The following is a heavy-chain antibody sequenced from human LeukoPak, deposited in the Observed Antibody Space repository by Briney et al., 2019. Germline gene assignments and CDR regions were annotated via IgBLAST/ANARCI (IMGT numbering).Heavy chain of an antibody. V-gene: IGHV1-18*01. CDR2: ISAYNGNT. J-gene: IGHJ3*02. CDR3: ARVSRITIFGVVLNAFDI. Sequence: ASVKVSCKASGGTFSSYAISWVRQAPGQGLEWMGWISAYNGNTNYAQKLQGRVTMTTDTSTSTAYMELRSLRSDDTAVYYCARVSRITIFGVVLNAFDIWGQGTMVTVSS. CDR1: GGTFSSYA. D-gene: IGHD3-3*01.